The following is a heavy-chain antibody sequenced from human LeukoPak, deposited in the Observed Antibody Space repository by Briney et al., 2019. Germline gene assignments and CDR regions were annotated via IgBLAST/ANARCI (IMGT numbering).Heavy chain of an antibody. D-gene: IGHD4-23*01. CDR2: IYNSGRT. Sequence: GGSLRLSCGASGFTVSSNYMNWVRQAPGRGLEWVSIIYNSGRTYHADSVKGRFTISRDNSKNMLYLQMNSLRAEDTAVYYCARGRGDNPGAFDIWGQGTMVTVSS. V-gene: IGHV3-66*01. CDR3: ARGRGDNPGAFDI. J-gene: IGHJ3*02. CDR1: GFTVSSNY.